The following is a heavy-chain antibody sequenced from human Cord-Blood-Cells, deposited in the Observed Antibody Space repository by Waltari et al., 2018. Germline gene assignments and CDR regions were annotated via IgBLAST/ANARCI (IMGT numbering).Heavy chain of an antibody. CDR1: GDTFTGYY. V-gene: IGHV1-2*02. CDR3: ARDEGANYDSSGYFDY. D-gene: IGHD3-22*01. Sequence: QVQLVQSGAEVKKPGASVKVSCKAAGDTFTGYYMHWVRLAPGQGLEWMGWINPNSGGTNYAQKFQGRVTMTRDTSISTAYMELSRLRSDDTAVYYCARDEGANYDSSGYFDYWGQGTLVTVSS. J-gene: IGHJ4*02. CDR2: INPNSGGT.